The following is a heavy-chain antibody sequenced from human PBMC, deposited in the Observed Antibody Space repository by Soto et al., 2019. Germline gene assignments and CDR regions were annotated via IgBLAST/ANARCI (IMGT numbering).Heavy chain of an antibody. V-gene: IGHV3-66*01. Sequence: GGSLGLSCAASGFTVCSKYVSWVRQAPGKKLERDSVIYSGGSTYYSDSVKGRFTSSRDNSKNTLYLQMNILRAEDTAVYYCARCFDPWCQGTLVTVSS. CDR2: IYSGGST. CDR3: ARCFDP. J-gene: IGHJ5*02. CDR1: GFTVCSKY.